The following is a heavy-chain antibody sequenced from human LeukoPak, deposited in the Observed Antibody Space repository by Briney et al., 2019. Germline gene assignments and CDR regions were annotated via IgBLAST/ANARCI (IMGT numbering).Heavy chain of an antibody. CDR3: TRDRNYYGGSLIDY. CDR1: GFTLGDYA. J-gene: IGHJ4*02. V-gene: IGHV3-49*04. CDR2: IRSKVYGGTT. D-gene: IGHD1-7*01. Sequence: GGSLRLSCTPSGFTLGDYAMSWVRQGPGEGLEWVGFIRSKVYGGTTEYAASVKGRFTISRDDSKSIAYLQMNSLKTEDTAVYYCTRDRNYYGGSLIDYWGQGTLVTVSS.